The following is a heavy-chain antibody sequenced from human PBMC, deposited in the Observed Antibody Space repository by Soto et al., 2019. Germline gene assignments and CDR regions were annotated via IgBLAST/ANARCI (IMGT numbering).Heavy chain of an antibody. Sequence: EVQLVESGGGLVQPGRSLRLSCAASGFTFDDYAMHWVRQAPGKGLEWVSGISWNRGSIGYADSVKGRFTISRDNAKNTLYLQMNSLRAEDTALYYCEKGDSSSWEGGYYYYYYMDVWGKGTTVTVSS. CDR1: GFTFDDYA. CDR3: EKGDSSSWEGGYYYYYYMDV. J-gene: IGHJ6*03. CDR2: ISWNRGSI. D-gene: IGHD6-6*01. V-gene: IGHV3-9*01.